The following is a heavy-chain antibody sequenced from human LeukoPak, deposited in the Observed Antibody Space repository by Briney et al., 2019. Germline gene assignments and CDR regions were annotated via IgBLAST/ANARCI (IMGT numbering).Heavy chain of an antibody. CDR2: IRSKANSYAT. CDR1: GFTFSGSA. CDR3: TRHSTVNGFDY. V-gene: IGHV3-73*01. J-gene: IGHJ4*02. Sequence: GGSLRLSCAASGFTFSGSATHWVRQASGKGLEWVGRIRSKANSYATAYAASVKGRFTISRDDSKNTAYLQMNSLKTEDTAVYYCTRHSTVNGFDYWGQGTLVTVSS. D-gene: IGHD4-11*01.